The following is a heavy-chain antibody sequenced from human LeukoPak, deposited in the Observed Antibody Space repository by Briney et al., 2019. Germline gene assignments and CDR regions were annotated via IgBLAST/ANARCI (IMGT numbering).Heavy chain of an antibody. V-gene: IGHV1-69*13. CDR2: IIPIFGTT. D-gene: IGHD3-22*01. CDR1: GGTFISYA. J-gene: IGHJ4*02. CDR3: ARTTYYYDSSGYYYLDY. Sequence: SVKVSCKASGGTFISYAISWVRQAPGQGLEWMGGIIPIFGTTKYAQKFQGRVTITADESTSTAYMELSSLRSEDTAVYYCARTTYYYDSSGYYYLDYWGQGTLVTVSS.